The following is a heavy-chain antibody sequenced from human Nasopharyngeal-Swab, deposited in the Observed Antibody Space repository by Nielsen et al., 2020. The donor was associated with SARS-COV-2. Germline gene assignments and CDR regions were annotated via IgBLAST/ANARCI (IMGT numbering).Heavy chain of an antibody. J-gene: IGHJ6*02. D-gene: IGHD6-19*01. Sequence: PGKGLEWIGYIYYSGSTYYNPSLKSRVTISVDTSKNQFSLKLSSVTAADTAVYYCARGIYHWGSSGWYEGILSYYYYGMDVWGQGTTVTVSS. CDR3: ARGIYHWGSSGWYEGILSYYYYGMDV. CDR2: IYYSGST. V-gene: IGHV4-31*02.